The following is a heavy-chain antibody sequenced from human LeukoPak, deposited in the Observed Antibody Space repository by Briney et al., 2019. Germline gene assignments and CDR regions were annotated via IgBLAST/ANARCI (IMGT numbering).Heavy chain of an antibody. CDR2: INHSGST. D-gene: IGHD3-10*01. CDR1: GGSFSGYY. V-gene: IGHV4-34*01. J-gene: IGHJ3*02. CDR3: ARARITMVRGVTLGRYAFDI. Sequence: PSETLSLTCAVYGGSFSGYYWSWIRQPSGKGLEWIGEINHSGSTNYNPSLKSRVTISVDTSKNQFSLKLSSVTAADTAVYYCARARITMVRGVTLGRYAFDIWGQGTMVTVSS.